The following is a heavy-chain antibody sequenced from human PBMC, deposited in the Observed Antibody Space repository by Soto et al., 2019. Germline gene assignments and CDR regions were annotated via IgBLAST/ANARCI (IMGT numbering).Heavy chain of an antibody. V-gene: IGHV1-18*04. J-gene: IGHJ6*03. Sequence: GASVKVSCKASGYSFTGYSMHWVRQAPGQGLEWMGWISAYNGNTNYAQKLQGRVTMTTDTSTSTAYMELRSLRSDDTAVYYCARVGPVVVVAATLHYYYYMDVWGKGTTVTVSS. CDR1: GYSFTGYS. CDR2: ISAYNGNT. CDR3: ARVGPVVVVAATLHYYYYMDV. D-gene: IGHD2-15*01.